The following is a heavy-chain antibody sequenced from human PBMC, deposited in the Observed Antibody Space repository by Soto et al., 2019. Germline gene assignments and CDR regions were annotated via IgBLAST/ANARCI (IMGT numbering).Heavy chain of an antibody. CDR2: IYPGDSDT. Sequence: EVQLVQSGAEVKKAGESLRISCRASGYSFTTYWIGWVRQMPGKGFEWMGIIYPGDSDTRYGLSFQDQVTISADKSIVTTYLQWSSLKASDSAMYYCAGWIIAADGTRWFDPWGQGTQVTVSS. CDR1: GYSFTTYW. J-gene: IGHJ5*02. V-gene: IGHV5-51*01. CDR3: AGWIIAADGTRWFDP. D-gene: IGHD6-13*01.